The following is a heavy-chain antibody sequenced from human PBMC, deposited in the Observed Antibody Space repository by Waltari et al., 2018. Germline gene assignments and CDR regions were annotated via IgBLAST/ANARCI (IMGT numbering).Heavy chain of an antibody. Sequence: QVQLQESGPGLVKPSETLSLTCSVSGGSISSGSYYWTWIRQPAGKGLEWIGRIYTSGSTNTNPSRRSRLTISVDTSNNQFSLKLSSVTAADTAVYYCARDPPQLADAFDIWGQGTMVTVSS. J-gene: IGHJ3*02. CDR3: ARDPPQLADAFDI. CDR1: GGSISSGSYY. D-gene: IGHD3-10*01. CDR2: IYTSGST. V-gene: IGHV4-61*02.